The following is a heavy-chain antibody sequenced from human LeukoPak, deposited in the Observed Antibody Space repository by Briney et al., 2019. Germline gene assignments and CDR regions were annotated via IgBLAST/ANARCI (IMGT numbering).Heavy chain of an antibody. J-gene: IGHJ4*02. Sequence: PSEPLSLTCAVSGGSISSYYWSWIRQPAGKGLEWIGRIYTSGSTKYNPSLTSRVTMSVDTSKNQFSLKLRSVTAADTAVYYCARAVHCSGGSCYFDYWGQGTLVTVSS. D-gene: IGHD2-15*01. CDR3: ARAVHCSGGSCYFDY. V-gene: IGHV4-4*07. CDR1: GGSISSYY. CDR2: IYTSGST.